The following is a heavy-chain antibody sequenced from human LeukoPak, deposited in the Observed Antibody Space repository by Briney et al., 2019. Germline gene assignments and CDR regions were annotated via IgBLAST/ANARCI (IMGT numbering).Heavy chain of an antibody. CDR1: GGSVSSASYY. Sequence: SETLSLTCTVSGGSVSSASYYWSWIRRPPGKGLEWIGFIYYSGNTNYNPSLKSRVTISVDTSKNQFSLRLRSVTAADTAVYFCARAILQGAYQFRNWGQGTLVTVSS. D-gene: IGHD2-2*01. CDR3: ARAILQGAYQFRN. CDR2: IYYSGNT. V-gene: IGHV4-61*01. J-gene: IGHJ4*02.